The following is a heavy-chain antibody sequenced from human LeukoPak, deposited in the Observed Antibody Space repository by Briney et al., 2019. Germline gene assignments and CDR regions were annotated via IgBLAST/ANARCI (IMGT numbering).Heavy chain of an antibody. CDR1: GYTFTGYY. D-gene: IGHD4/OR15-4a*01. CDR3: ARANPTTMAGFDY. CDR2: INPNSGGT. J-gene: IGHJ4*02. V-gene: IGHV1-2*02. Sequence: ASVKVSCKASGYTFTGYYMHWVRQAPGQGLEWMGWINPNSGGTNYAQKFQGRVTMTRDTPISTAYMELSRLRSDDTAVYYCARANPTTMAGFDYWGQGTLVTVSS.